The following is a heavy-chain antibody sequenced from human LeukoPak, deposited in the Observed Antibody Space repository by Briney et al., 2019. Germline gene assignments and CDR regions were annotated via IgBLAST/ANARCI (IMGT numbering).Heavy chain of an antibody. V-gene: IGHV4-30-4*08. CDR1: GGSISSGDYY. J-gene: IGHJ5*02. CDR2: IYYSGST. CDR3: ARDGGGISWFDT. D-gene: IGHD2-15*01. Sequence: SQTLSLTCTVSGGSISSGDYYWSWIRQPPWKGLEWIGYIYYSGSTYYNPSLKSRVTISVDTSKNQFSLKLSSVTAADTAVYYCARDGGGISWFDTWGQGTLVTVSS.